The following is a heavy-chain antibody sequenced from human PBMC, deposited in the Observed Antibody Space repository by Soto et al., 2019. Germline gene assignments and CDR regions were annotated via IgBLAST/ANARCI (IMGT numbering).Heavy chain of an antibody. CDR1: GYTFTGYY. CDR3: ARALVPDSPTDS. V-gene: IGHV1-2*04. D-gene: IGHD6-6*01. J-gene: IGHJ4*02. CDR2: INPNSGGT. Sequence: QVQLVQSGAEVKKPGASVKVSCQASGYTFTGYYMHWVRQAPGQGLEWMGWINPNSGGTNYAQKFQGWVTMTRDTSITTAYMELRSLKSDDTAVYYWARALVPDSPTDSWGQGTLVTVSS.